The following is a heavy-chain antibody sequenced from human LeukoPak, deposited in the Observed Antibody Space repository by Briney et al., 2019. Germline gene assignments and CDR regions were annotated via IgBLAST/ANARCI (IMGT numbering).Heavy chain of an antibody. D-gene: IGHD3-10*01. CDR3: AGLTMVRGVGLNWFDP. Sequence: SCKASGGTFSSYAMHWVRQAPGKGLEWVAVISYDGSNKYYADSVKGRFTISRDNSKNTLYLQMNSLRAKDTAVYYCAGLTMVRGVGLNWFDPWGQGTLVTVSS. CDR1: GGTFSSYA. V-gene: IGHV3-30*04. J-gene: IGHJ5*02. CDR2: ISYDGSNK.